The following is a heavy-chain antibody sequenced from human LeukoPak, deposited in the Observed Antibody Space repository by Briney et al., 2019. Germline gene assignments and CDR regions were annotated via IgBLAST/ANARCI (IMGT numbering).Heavy chain of an antibody. J-gene: IGHJ4*02. CDR3: ARRGTSAYEFDY. D-gene: IGHD3-16*01. CDR1: GGSFSGYY. CDR2: INHSGST. V-gene: IGHV4-34*01. Sequence: PSETLSLTCAVYGGSFSGYYWSWIRQPPGKGLEWIGEINHSGSTNYSPSLKSRVTISVDTSKNQFSLKLSSVTAADTAVYYCARRGTSAYEFDYWGQGTLVTVSS.